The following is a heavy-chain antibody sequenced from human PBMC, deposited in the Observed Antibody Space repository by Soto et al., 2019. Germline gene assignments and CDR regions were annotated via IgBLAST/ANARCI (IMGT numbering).Heavy chain of an antibody. J-gene: IGHJ4*02. Sequence: SETLSLTCTVSGGSISSGGYYWSWIRQHPGKGLEWIGYIYYSGSTYYNPSLKSRVTISVDTSKNQFSLKLSSVTAADTAVYYCARAGQTIPTSFDYWGQGTLVTVSS. CDR3: ARAGQTIPTSFDY. CDR2: IYYSGST. D-gene: IGHD3-9*01. V-gene: IGHV4-31*03. CDR1: GGSISSGGYY.